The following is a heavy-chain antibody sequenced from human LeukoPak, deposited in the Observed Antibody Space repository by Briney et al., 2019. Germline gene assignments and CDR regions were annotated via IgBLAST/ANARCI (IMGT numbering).Heavy chain of an antibody. CDR3: ARAGGSDSSGYYQGAFDM. CDR2: INSVGRSI. V-gene: IGHV3-74*01. Sequence: GGSLTLACAAAGLIFSSYWMQWVRQPQGEGLGWVSHINSVGRSISYADSVKGRLTISRDNAKDTLYLKMNSLRAEDTAVYYCARAGGSDSSGYYQGAFDMWGEGTMVTVSS. J-gene: IGHJ3*02. CDR1: GLIFSSYW. D-gene: IGHD3-22*01.